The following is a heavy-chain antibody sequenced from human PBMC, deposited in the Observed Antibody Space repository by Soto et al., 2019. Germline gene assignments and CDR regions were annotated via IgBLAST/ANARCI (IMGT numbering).Heavy chain of an antibody. D-gene: IGHD5-12*01. CDR3: ARDPRYSGYDSLSFDY. CDR1: GFTFSSYG. Sequence: GGSLRLSCAASGFTFSSYGMHWVRQAPGKGLEWVAVISYDGSNKYYADSVKGRFTISRDNAKNSLYLQMNSLRAEDTAVYYCARDPRYSGYDSLSFDYWGQGTLVTVSS. J-gene: IGHJ4*02. V-gene: IGHV3-30*03. CDR2: ISYDGSNK.